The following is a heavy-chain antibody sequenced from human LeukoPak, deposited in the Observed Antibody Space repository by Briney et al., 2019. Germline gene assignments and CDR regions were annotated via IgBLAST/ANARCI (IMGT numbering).Heavy chain of an antibody. CDR3: ARRGYSYDDDAFDI. Sequence: GGSLRLSCAVSGFTFSNYAMHWVRQAPGKGLEWVAIISFDESNKYYADSVKGRFTISRDNSKNTLYLQMKSLRAEDTAVYYCARRGYSYDDDAFDIWGQGTMVTVSS. V-gene: IGHV3-30*04. D-gene: IGHD5-18*01. CDR2: ISFDESNK. CDR1: GFTFSNYA. J-gene: IGHJ3*02.